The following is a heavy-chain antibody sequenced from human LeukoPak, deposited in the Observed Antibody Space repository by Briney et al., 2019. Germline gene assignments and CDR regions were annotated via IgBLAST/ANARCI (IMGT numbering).Heavy chain of an antibody. CDR1: GFTFSSYW. D-gene: IGHD2-2*01. V-gene: IGHV3-74*01. CDR2: INSDGSST. CDR3: ARDLKEYQLLVGIDP. Sequence: GGSLRLSCAASGFTFSSYWMHWVRQAPGKGLVWVSRINSDGSSTSYADSVKGRFTISRDNAKNTLHLQMNSLRAEDTAVYYCARDLKEYQLLVGIDPWGQGTLVTVSS. J-gene: IGHJ5*02.